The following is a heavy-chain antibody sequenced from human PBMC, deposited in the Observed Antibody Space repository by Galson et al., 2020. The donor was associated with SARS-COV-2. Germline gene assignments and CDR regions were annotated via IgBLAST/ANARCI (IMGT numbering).Heavy chain of an antibody. V-gene: IGHV3-30*04. CDR2: ISYDGSNK. CDR1: GFTFSSYA. D-gene: IGHD6-25*01. CDR3: ASALGGSYYYGMDV. Sequence: GESLKISCAASGFTFSSYAMHWVRQAPGKGLEWVAVISYDGSNKYYADSVKGRFTISRDNSKNTLYLQMNSLRAEDTAVYYCASALGGSYYYGMDVWGQGTTVTVSS. J-gene: IGHJ6*02.